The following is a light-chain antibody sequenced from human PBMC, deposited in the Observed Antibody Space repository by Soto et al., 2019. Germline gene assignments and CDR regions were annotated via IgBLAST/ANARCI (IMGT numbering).Light chain of an antibody. CDR3: QQYGGAPFT. V-gene: IGKV3-15*01. CDR2: RAS. J-gene: IGKJ3*01. CDR1: QSLSGN. Sequence: EIVMTQSPATLAGSPGETVTLSCRASQSLSGNLAWYQQKPGQAPRLLIFRASTRATGVPARFSGRGSGTEFTLTISGLQSEDSAVYYCQQYGGAPFTFGPGTRVDVK.